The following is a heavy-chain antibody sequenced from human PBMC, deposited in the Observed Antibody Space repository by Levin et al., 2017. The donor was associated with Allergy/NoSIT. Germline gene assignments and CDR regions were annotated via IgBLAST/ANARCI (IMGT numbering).Heavy chain of an antibody. CDR1: GFTFSSCT. V-gene: IGHV3-30*18. D-gene: IGHD6-6*01. CDR3: AKDKSTSWTFDY. Sequence: GGSLRLSCAASGFTFSSCTMHWVRQAPGKGLEWVSAISHDGSGTSYADSVKGRFTMSRDNSKNTLYLQMNSLRTEDTAVYYCAKDKSTSWTFDYWGQGTLVTVSS. CDR2: ISHDGSGT. J-gene: IGHJ4*02.